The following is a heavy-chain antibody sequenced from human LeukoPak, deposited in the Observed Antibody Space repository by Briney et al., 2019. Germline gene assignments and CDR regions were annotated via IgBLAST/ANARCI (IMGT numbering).Heavy chain of an antibody. CDR2: IYYSGST. V-gene: IGHV4-39*01. CDR3: AIQGEYSSSWYGVDY. Sequence: SETLSLTCTVSGGSISSSSYYWGWIRQPPGKGLEWIGSIYYSGSTYYNPSLKSRVTISVDTSKNQFSLKLSFVTAADTAVYYCAIQGEYSSSWYGVDYWGQGTLVTVSS. J-gene: IGHJ4*02. D-gene: IGHD6-13*01. CDR1: GGSISSSSYY.